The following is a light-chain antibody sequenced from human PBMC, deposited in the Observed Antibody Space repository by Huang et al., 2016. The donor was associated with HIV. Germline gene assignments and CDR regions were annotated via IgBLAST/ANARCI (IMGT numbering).Light chain of an antibody. Sequence: DIVMTQSPDSLAVSLGERATIHCKSSQSLLYNSTNKNYLAWYQQKPGQPPNLLIYWASSRKAGVPDRFSGSGSETDFTLTTSSLQAEDVAVYYCQQHYSSPPTFGQGTKLEIK. J-gene: IGKJ2*01. CDR2: WAS. CDR3: QQHYSSPPT. V-gene: IGKV4-1*01. CDR1: QSLLYNSTNKNY.